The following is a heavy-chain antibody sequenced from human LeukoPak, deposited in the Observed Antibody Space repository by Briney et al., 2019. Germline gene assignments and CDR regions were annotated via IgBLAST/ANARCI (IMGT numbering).Heavy chain of an antibody. D-gene: IGHD6-19*01. CDR1: GFTFSSYA. Sequence: GGSLRLSCAASGFTFSSYAMHWVRQAPGKGLEWVAFIRYDGSNKYYADSVRGRFTISRDNSKNTLYLQMNSLRAEDTAVYYCARGQWLALDYWGQGTLVTVSS. V-gene: IGHV3-30*02. J-gene: IGHJ4*02. CDR3: ARGQWLALDY. CDR2: IRYDGSNK.